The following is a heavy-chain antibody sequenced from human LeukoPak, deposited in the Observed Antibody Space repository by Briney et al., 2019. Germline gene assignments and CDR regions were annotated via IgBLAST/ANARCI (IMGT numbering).Heavy chain of an antibody. J-gene: IGHJ4*02. Sequence: PGGSLRLSCAASGFTFSSYSMNWVRQAPGKGLEWVSSISSSSSYIYYADSVKGRFTISRDNAKNSLYLQMNSLRAEDTAVYYCARNRWIQLASPIDYWGQGTLVTVSS. V-gene: IGHV3-21*01. CDR1: GFTFSSYS. CDR3: ARNRWIQLASPIDY. CDR2: ISSSSSYI. D-gene: IGHD5-18*01.